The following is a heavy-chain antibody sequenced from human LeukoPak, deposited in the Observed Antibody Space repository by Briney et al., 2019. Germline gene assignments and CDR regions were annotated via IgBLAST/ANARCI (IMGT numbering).Heavy chain of an antibody. D-gene: IGHD2-15*01. J-gene: IGHJ3*02. CDR2: IYYSGTT. Sequence: SETLSLTCTVSGGSIGTYSWNWIRQPPGKGLEWIGYIYYSGTTNYNPSLKSRVTISVDTSKNQFSLKLSSVTAADTAVYYCARVRCSGGSCYRRVAFDIWGQGTMVTVSS. CDR3: ARVRCSGGSCYRRVAFDI. V-gene: IGHV4-59*12. CDR1: GGSIGTYS.